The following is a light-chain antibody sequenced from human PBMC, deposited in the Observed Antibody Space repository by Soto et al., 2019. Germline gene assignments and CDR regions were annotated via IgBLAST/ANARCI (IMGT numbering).Light chain of an antibody. Sequence: IQLTQSPSSLSVSVGDRVTITCQTSQDINTYLNWYQQKPGRAPKLLIYKASTLKSGVPSRFSGSGSGTDFTLTISSLQPEDFATYYCQQYNSYPISFGQGTGLEIK. J-gene: IGKJ5*01. CDR3: QQYNSYPIS. V-gene: IGKV1-13*02. CDR1: QDINTY. CDR2: KAS.